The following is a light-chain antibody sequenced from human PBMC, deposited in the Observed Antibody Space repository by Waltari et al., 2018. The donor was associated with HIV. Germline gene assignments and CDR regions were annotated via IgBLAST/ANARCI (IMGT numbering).Light chain of an antibody. CDR3: SSYADSDTPVV. V-gene: IGLV2-8*01. Sequence: QSALAQPPSASGSAGQSVTISCTGTSSDFGAYNYVSWYQQHPGKSPKLIIYDVTKRPSGVPDRFSGSKSGNTASLTVSGLQGEDEADYYCSSYADSDTPVVFGGGTKLTVL. CDR2: DVT. CDR1: SSDFGAYNY. J-gene: IGLJ2*01.